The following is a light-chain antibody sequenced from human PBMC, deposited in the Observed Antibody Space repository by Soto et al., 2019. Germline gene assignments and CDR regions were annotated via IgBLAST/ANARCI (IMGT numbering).Light chain of an antibody. Sequence: QSVLTQPPSASGSPGQSVTVSCTGTSSDVGGYNYVSWYQQHPGKAPKLMIYEVTKRPSGVPDRFSASKSDNTASLTVSGLQADDEADYYCSSYAGSNNYVFGTGTKVTVL. CDR2: EVT. V-gene: IGLV2-8*01. CDR1: SSDVGGYNY. J-gene: IGLJ1*01. CDR3: SSYAGSNNYV.